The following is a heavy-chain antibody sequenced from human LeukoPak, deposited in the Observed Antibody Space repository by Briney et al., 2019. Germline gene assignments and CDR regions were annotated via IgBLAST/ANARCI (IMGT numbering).Heavy chain of an antibody. V-gene: IGHV4-39*07. Sequence: SETLSLTCTVAGGSISSGSYYWGWIRQPPGKGLEWIGSIYYSGSTYYNPSLKSRVTISVDTSKNQFSLKLSSVTAADTAVYYCARDPSRWDAFDIWGQGTMVTVSS. CDR2: IYYSGST. D-gene: IGHD4-23*01. CDR1: GGSISSGSYY. J-gene: IGHJ3*02. CDR3: ARDPSRWDAFDI.